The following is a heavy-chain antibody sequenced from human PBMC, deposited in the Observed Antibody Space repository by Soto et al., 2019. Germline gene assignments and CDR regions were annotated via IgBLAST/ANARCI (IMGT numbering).Heavy chain of an antibody. D-gene: IGHD4-4*01. Sequence: EVLLVESGGGLVQPGGSLRLSCAASGFPFSDHYMDWVRQATGKGLEWVGRIKNKANSYTTDYAASVKGRFTISRDDSKNSLNLQMSSLKPEDTAVYYCTRLRLGVTTPYFDYWGQGTLATVSS. CDR2: IKNKANSYTT. CDR1: GFPFSDHY. J-gene: IGHJ4*02. CDR3: TRLRLGVTTPYFDY. V-gene: IGHV3-72*01.